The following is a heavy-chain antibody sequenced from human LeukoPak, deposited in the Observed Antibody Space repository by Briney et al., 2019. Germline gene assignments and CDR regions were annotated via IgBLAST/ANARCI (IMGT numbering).Heavy chain of an antibody. V-gene: IGHV3-30*02. CDR1: GFTFSNYG. CDR3: VKDNPLDY. J-gene: IGHJ4*02. Sequence: PGGSLRLSCGASGFTFSNYGMLWVRQAPGKGLEWVAFMRYDGNNKLYADSTKGRFTISRDNSKNTLYLHINSLRAEDTAVYYCVKDNPLDYWGQGTLVIVSS. D-gene: IGHD1-14*01. CDR2: MRYDGNNK.